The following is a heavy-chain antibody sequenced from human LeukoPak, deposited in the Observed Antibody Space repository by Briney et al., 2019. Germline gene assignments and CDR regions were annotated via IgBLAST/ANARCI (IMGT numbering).Heavy chain of an antibody. V-gene: IGHV4-39*01. J-gene: IGHJ6*03. CDR2: ICYSGSN. CDR3: ARHIGGYYYYYMDV. Sequence: SQTLSPTCTVSAGSISSRSYYWGWIRQPPGNGLDWIGSICYSGSNYYNPSLKSRVTISVDTSKNQFSLKLSSVTAADTAVYYCARHIGGYYYYYMDVWGKGTTVTISS. CDR1: AGSISSRSYY.